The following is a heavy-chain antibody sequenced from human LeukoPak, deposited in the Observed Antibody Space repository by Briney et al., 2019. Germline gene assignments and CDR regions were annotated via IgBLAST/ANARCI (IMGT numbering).Heavy chain of an antibody. CDR3: ARDSPGYYLWTPDY. Sequence: PGGSLRLSCAASGFTFDDYGMSWVRQAPGKGLEWASGINWNGGSTGYADSVKGRFTISRDNAKNSLYLQMNGLRAEDTALYYCARDSPGYYLWTPDYWGQGTLVTVSS. CDR1: GFTFDDYG. D-gene: IGHD3-9*01. V-gene: IGHV3-20*04. J-gene: IGHJ4*02. CDR2: INWNGGST.